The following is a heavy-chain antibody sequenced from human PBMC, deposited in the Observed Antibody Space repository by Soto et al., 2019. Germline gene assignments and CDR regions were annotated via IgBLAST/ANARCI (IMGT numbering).Heavy chain of an antibody. CDR1: GFPFSDCY. V-gene: IGHV1-46*01. J-gene: IGHJ6*02. D-gene: IGHD2-2*01. Sequence: ASVKVSCKASGFPFSDCYIHWVRQAPGPGLEYMGVIRPNGGGTSYPQKFQDRVIMTADTATSTAYMELSSLRSEDTAVYYCARGLVPAVNLPNYYYYGMDVWGQGTTVTVSS. CDR2: IRPNGGGT. CDR3: ARGLVPAVNLPNYYYYGMDV.